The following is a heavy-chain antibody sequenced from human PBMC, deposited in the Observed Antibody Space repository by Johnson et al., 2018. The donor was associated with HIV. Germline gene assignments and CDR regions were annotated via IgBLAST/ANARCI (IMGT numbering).Heavy chain of an antibody. J-gene: IGHJ3*02. CDR2: IWYDGSNK. D-gene: IGHD3-10*01. V-gene: IGHV3-33*01. CDR3: ASGYYYGSGTYHGAFDI. CDR1: GFTFSSYG. Sequence: QVQLVESGGGVVQPGRSLRLSCAASGFTFSSYGMHWVRQAPGKGLAWVAVIWYDGSNKYYADSVKGGFTISRDNSKNTLYLQMNSLRAEDTAVYYCASGYYYGSGTYHGAFDIWCQGTMVTVSS.